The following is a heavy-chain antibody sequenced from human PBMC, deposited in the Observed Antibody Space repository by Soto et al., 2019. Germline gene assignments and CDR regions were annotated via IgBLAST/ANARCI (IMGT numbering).Heavy chain of an antibody. CDR2: ISYDGSNK. V-gene: IGHV3-30*03. CDR3: VRGPLTNPFGLVFDY. D-gene: IGHD3-3*01. Sequence: PEGSQTRSRAASECTCSSYLMQWVCQDISKGLEWVAVISYDGSNKYYADSVKGRFTISRDNSKNTLYLQMNSLRAEDTAVYYCVRGPLTNPFGLVFDYWGQGILVTVSS. J-gene: IGHJ4*02. CDR1: ECTCSSYL.